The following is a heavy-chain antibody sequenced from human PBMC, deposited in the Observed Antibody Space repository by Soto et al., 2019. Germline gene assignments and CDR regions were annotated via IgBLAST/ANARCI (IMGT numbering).Heavy chain of an antibody. D-gene: IGHD2-21*02. Sequence: SETLSLTCTVSGGSISSSSYYWGWIRQPPGKGLEWIGSIYYSGSTYYNPSLKSRVTISVDTSKSQFSLRLSSVTAADTAVYYCARLGGDDDVDFDYWGQGTLVTVSS. CDR1: GGSISSSSYY. CDR2: IYYSGST. J-gene: IGHJ4*02. V-gene: IGHV4-39*01. CDR3: ARLGGDDDVDFDY.